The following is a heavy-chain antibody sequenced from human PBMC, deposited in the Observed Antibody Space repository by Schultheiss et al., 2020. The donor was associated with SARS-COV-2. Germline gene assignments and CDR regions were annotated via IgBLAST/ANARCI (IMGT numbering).Heavy chain of an antibody. CDR1: GFTFSSYA. D-gene: IGHD6-19*01. CDR3: ATSTVAVHSYYYGLDV. V-gene: IGHV3-66*01. J-gene: IGHJ6*02. CDR2: IYSGGST. Sequence: GGSLRLSCAASGFTFSSYAMSWVRQAPGKGLEWVSVIYSGGSTYYADSVKGRFTISRDNSKNTLYLQMNSLRVEDTAVYYCATSTVAVHSYYYGLDVWGQGTTVTVSS.